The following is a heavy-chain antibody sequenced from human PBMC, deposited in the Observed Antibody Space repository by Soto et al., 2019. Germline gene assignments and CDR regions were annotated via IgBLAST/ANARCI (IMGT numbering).Heavy chain of an antibody. CDR2: IYCSGST. Sequence: QVQLQESGPGLVKPSQTLSLTCTVSGGSISSGGYYWSWIRQHPGKGLEWIGYIYCSGSTYYNPSRKSRVTISVDTSKNQFSLKLSSVTAAGTAVYYCAREYSSSSYNWFGPWGQGTLVTVSS. D-gene: IGHD6-6*01. CDR1: GGSISSGGYY. J-gene: IGHJ5*02. CDR3: AREYSSSSYNWFGP. V-gene: IGHV4-31*03.